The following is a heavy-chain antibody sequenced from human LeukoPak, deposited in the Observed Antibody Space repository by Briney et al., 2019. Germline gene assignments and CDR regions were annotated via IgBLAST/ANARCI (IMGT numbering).Heavy chain of an antibody. V-gene: IGHV3-30*02. CDR2: IRYDGSNK. Sequence: GGSLRPSCAASGFTFSSYSMNWVRQAPGKGLEWVAFIRYDGSNKYYADSVKGRFTISRDNSKNTLYLQMNSLRAEDTAVYYCAKNLYYYDSSGHLFDYWGQGTLVTVSS. CDR1: GFTFSSYS. CDR3: AKNLYYYDSSGHLFDY. D-gene: IGHD3-22*01. J-gene: IGHJ4*02.